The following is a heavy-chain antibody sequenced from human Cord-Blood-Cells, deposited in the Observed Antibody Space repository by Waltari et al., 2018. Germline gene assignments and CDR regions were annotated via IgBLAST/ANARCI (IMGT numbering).Heavy chain of an antibody. V-gene: IGHV1-8*03. J-gene: IGHJ2*01. D-gene: IGHD1-26*01. CDR1: GYNLTSYD. CDR2: INPNSGNT. Sequence: QVQLVQSGAEAKKPGASAKVSCKASGYNLTSYDIKWGRQATGQGLEWMGWINPNSGNTGYAQKFQGRVTITRNTSISTAYMELSSLRSEDTAVYYCARGVWDYWYFDLWGRGTLVTVSS. CDR3: ARGVWDYWYFDL.